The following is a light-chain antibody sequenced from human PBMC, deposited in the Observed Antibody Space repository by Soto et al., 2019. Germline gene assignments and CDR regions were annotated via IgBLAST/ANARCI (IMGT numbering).Light chain of an antibody. Sequence: EFVLTQSPATLSLSPGESATLSCRASQSVSSYLAWYQQQPGQAPRLLIYDASTRATGIPPRFSGTGSGTDFTLTINNLEPEDFAVYYCQLRTNWSIAFGRGTRLEI. CDR1: QSVSSY. V-gene: IGKV3-11*01. CDR3: QLRTNWSIA. J-gene: IGKJ5*01. CDR2: DAS.